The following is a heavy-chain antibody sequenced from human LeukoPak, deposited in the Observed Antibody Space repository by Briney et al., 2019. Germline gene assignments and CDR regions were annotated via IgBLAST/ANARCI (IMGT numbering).Heavy chain of an antibody. D-gene: IGHD2-2*02. CDR2: IYTSGST. CDR3: ARSRYQLLYDY. CDR1: AGSISSGSYY. J-gene: IGHJ4*02. Sequence: PSQTLSLTCTVSAGSISSGSYYWSWIRQPAGKGLEWIGRIYTSGSTNYNPSLKSRVTISVDTSKNQFSLKLSSVTAADTAVYYCARSRYQLLYDYWGQGTLVTVSS. V-gene: IGHV4-61*02.